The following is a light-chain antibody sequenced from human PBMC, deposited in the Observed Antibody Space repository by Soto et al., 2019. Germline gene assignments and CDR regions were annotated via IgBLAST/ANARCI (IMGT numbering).Light chain of an antibody. CDR1: QSISTY. V-gene: IGKV1-39*01. J-gene: IGKJ2*01. Sequence: DIQMTQSPSSLSASVGDRITITCRASQSISTYLNWYQQKPGKAPKLLIYAASRLQSGVPSRFSGSASGTGFTLTISSLQPEDFATYYCQQSFNTPRTFGQGTKLEIK. CDR2: AAS. CDR3: QQSFNTPRT.